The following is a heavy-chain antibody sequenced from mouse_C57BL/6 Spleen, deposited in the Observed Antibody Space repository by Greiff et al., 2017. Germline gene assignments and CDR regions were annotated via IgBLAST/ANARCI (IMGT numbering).Heavy chain of an antibody. CDR3: ARGANWAWFAY. CDR2: INPNNGGT. CDR1: GYTFTDYN. J-gene: IGHJ3*01. Sequence: VQLKQSGPELVKPGASVKMSCKASGYTFTDYNMHWVKQSHGKSLEWIGYINPNNGGTSYNQKFKGKATLTVNKSSSTASMELRSLTSEDSAVYYCARGANWAWFAYWGQGTLVTVSA. D-gene: IGHD4-1*01. V-gene: IGHV1-22*01.